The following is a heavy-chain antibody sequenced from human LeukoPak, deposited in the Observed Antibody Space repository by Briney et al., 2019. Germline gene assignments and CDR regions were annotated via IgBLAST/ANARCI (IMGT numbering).Heavy chain of an antibody. V-gene: IGHV3-53*04. Sequence: GGSLRLFCAASGFTVSSNYMSWVRQAPGKGLEWVSVTYSGGSTYYADSVKGRFTISRHNSKNTLYLQMNSLRAEDTAVYYCARAAPNYDSSGHYPYYFDYWGQGTLVTVSS. CDR3: ARAAPNYDSSGHYPYYFDY. CDR1: GFTVSSNY. CDR2: TYSGGST. D-gene: IGHD3-22*01. J-gene: IGHJ4*02.